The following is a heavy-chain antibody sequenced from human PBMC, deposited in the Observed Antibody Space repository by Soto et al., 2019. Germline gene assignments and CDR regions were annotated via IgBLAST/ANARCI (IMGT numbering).Heavy chain of an antibody. CDR3: ASVTFGGIVLAH. J-gene: IGHJ4*02. CDR1: AASFSKYY. Sequence: SETLSLTCTVSAASFSKYYWTWIWQPPGKGLEWIGYIYFNGNTKYNPSLEGRLTISIDTSKKEFSLKLTSVTAADAAVYYCASVTFGGIVLAHWGQGTLVTVSS. CDR2: IYFNGNT. V-gene: IGHV4-59*01. D-gene: IGHD3-16*01.